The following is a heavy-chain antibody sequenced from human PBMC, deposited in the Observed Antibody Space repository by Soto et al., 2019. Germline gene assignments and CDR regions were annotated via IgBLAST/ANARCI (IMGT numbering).Heavy chain of an antibody. CDR3: ARDLRSLYGMDV. V-gene: IGHV4-31*03. Sequence: SETLSLTCTVSGGSISSGGYYWSWIRQHPGKGLEWIGYIYYSGSTYYNPSLKSRVTISVDTSKNQFSLKLSSVTAADTAVYYCARDLRSLYGMDVWGQGTTVTVSS. D-gene: IGHD2-15*01. J-gene: IGHJ6*02. CDR2: IYYSGST. CDR1: GGSISSGGYY.